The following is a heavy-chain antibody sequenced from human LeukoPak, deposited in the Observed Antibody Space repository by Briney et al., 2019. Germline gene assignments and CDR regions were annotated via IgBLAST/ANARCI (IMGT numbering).Heavy chain of an antibody. Sequence: GGSLRLSCAASGFSFRNYWMGWVRQAPGKGLEWVANTKPDGSAEYYADSVRGRFTASRDNANNLLYLQMNRLRAEDTAVYYFARDGGLHTNFDYWGQGTLLTVSS. V-gene: IGHV3-7*01. CDR1: GFSFRNYW. CDR2: TKPDGSAE. J-gene: IGHJ4*02. D-gene: IGHD2-15*01. CDR3: ARDGGLHTNFDY.